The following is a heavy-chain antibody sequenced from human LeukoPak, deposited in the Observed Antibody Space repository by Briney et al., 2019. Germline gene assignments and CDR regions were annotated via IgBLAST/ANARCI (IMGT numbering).Heavy chain of an antibody. CDR2: INSDGSST. J-gene: IGHJ5*02. D-gene: IGHD3-10*01. V-gene: IGHV3-74*01. CDR1: GFTFSSYW. Sequence: QPGGSLRLSCAASGFTFSSYWMHWVRQAPGKGLVWVSRINSDGSSTSYAGSVKGRFTISRDNSMNTLYLQMNSLRAEDTAIYYCAKESSIMTSWGQGTLVTVSS. CDR3: AKESSIMTS.